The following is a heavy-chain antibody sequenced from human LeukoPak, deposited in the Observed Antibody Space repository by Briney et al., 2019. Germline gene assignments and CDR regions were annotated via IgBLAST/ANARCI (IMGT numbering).Heavy chain of an antibody. CDR2: ISGDGGST. V-gene: IGHV3-43*02. J-gene: IGHJ4*02. CDR3: AKDRRAMYSSGWYGTSGFDY. D-gene: IGHD6-19*01. CDR1: GFTFDDYA. Sequence: GGSLRLFCAASGFTFDDYAMHWVRQAPGKGLEWVSVISGDGGSTYYADSVKGRFTISRDNSKNSLYLQMNSLRTEDTALYYCAKDRRAMYSSGWYGTSGFDYWGQGTLVTVSS.